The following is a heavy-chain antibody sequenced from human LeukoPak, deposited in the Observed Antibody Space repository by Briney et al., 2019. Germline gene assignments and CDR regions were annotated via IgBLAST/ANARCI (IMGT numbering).Heavy chain of an antibody. CDR3: AREAGGYFDC. D-gene: IGHD6-13*01. V-gene: IGHV4-34*01. CDR1: DGSFSGCY. J-gene: IGHJ4*02. Sequence: PSETLSLTCAVYDGSFSGCYWSSIRQPPGKGLEWIGEINHSGSTNYNPSLKSRVTISVDTSKNQFSLKLSSVTAADTAVYYCAREAGGYFDCWGQGTLVTVSS. CDR2: INHSGST.